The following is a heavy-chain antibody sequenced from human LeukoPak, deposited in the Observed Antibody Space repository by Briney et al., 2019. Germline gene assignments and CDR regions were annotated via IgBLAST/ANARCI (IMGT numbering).Heavy chain of an antibody. CDR3: AREGMVRGVPDAFDL. CDR1: GITFSNYG. Sequence: GGSLRLSCAASGITFSNYGMHWVRQAPGKGLEWVAVIWYDGSNRYYADSVKGRFAISRDNAKNSLYLQMNSLRVEDTAVYYCAREGMVRGVPDAFDLWGQGTMVTVSS. V-gene: IGHV3-33*01. D-gene: IGHD3-10*01. J-gene: IGHJ3*01. CDR2: IWYDGSNR.